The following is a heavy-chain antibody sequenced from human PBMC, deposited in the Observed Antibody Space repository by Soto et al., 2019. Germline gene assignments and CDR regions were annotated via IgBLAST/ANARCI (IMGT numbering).Heavy chain of an antibody. J-gene: IGHJ4*02. CDR1: GDTFTDYY. CDR2: VNPSGGHT. D-gene: IGHD2-21*02. CDR3: ARGGHVVVVTAALDY. V-gene: IGHV1-46*01. Sequence: QVQLVQSGAEVKKPGASVKVSCKASGDTFTDYYIHWVRQAPGQGLEWMGTVNPSGGHTTYAQHFLGRMTMTRDTATSTLYMELTSLTSEDTAIYYCARGGHVVVVTAALDYWGQGTLVTVSS.